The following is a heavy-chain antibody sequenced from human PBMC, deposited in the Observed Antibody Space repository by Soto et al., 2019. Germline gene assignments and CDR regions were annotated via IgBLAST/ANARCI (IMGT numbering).Heavy chain of an antibody. CDR3: ARSRYDFWSGYYQYYFDY. D-gene: IGHD3-3*01. Sequence: ALVKVSCKASGYTFTGYYMHWVRQAPGQGLEWMGWINPNSGGTNYAQKFQGRVTMTRDTSISTAYMELSRLRSDDTAVYYCARSRYDFWSGYYQYYFDYWGQGTLVTVSS. J-gene: IGHJ4*02. V-gene: IGHV1-2*02. CDR1: GYTFTGYY. CDR2: INPNSGGT.